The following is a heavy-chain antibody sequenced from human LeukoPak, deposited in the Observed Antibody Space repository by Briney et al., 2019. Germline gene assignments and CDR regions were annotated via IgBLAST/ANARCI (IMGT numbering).Heavy chain of an antibody. Sequence: TSGESLLISCKGSGYSFTSYWISWVRQMTGKGLEWMGRIDPSDSYTNYSPSFQGHVTIPADKSISTAYLQWSSLKASDTAMYYCARHMVRGVDYYYYGMDVWGKGTTVTVSS. V-gene: IGHV5-10-1*01. CDR1: GYSFTSYW. CDR3: ARHMVRGVDYYYYGMDV. CDR2: IDPSDSYT. J-gene: IGHJ6*04. D-gene: IGHD3-10*01.